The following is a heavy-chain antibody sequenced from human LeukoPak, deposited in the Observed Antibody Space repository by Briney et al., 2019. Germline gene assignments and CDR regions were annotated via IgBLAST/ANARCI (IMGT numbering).Heavy chain of an antibody. J-gene: IGHJ5*02. CDR2: INPSGGST. CDR1: GYTFTSYY. CDR3: ARANNGNYSLPKNNWFDP. V-gene: IGHV1-46*01. D-gene: IGHD1-7*01. Sequence: ASVKVSCKASGYTFTSYYMHWVRQAPGQGLEWMGIINPSGGSTSYAQKFQGRVTMTRDMSTSTVYMELSSLRSEDTAVYYCARANNGNYSLPKNNWFDPWGQGTLVTVSS.